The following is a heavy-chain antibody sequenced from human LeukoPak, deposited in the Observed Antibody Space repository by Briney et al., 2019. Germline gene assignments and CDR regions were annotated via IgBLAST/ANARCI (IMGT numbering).Heavy chain of an antibody. D-gene: IGHD4-11*01. CDR1: GFDFSNYW. CDR3: ASNYGG. V-gene: IGHV3-7*03. Sequence: PGGSLRLSCAASGFDFSNYWMYWVRQAPGKGLEWVANIKHDGSEKYYVDSVRGRFTISRDNAKNSLSLQMNSLRAEDTAVYYCASNYGGWGQGTLVTVSS. J-gene: IGHJ4*02. CDR2: IKHDGSEK.